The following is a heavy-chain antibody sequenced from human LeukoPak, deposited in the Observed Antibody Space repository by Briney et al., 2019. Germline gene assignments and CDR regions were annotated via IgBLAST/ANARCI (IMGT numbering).Heavy chain of an antibody. Sequence: GGSLRLSCVASGFSFNNDAMNWVRQAPGKGLEWVSLIIGGSGSTFYADSVKGRFTISRDKSKTTLYLQMNSLRAEDTAVYYCAKGAYDYIEIAYFDYWGQGSLVTVSS. CDR3: AKGAYDYIEIAYFDY. CDR2: IIGGSGST. V-gene: IGHV3-23*01. J-gene: IGHJ4*02. CDR1: GFSFNNDA. D-gene: IGHD5-12*01.